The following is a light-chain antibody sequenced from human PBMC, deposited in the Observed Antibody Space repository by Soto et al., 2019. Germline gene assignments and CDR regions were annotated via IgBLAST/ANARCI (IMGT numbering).Light chain of an antibody. CDR1: QSVTSNY. Sequence: EIVLTQSPGTLSFSPGESASLSCRASQSVTSNYLVWYRQKPGQAPRLLIYGISSRAAGIPDRFSGSGSGTDFTLTISRLEPEDSAVYYCQQYSISPWTFGQGTRVEI. CDR2: GIS. CDR3: QQYSISPWT. J-gene: IGKJ1*01. V-gene: IGKV3-20*01.